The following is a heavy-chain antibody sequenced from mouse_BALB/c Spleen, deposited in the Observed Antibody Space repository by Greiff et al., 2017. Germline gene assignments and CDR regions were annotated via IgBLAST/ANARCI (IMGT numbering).Heavy chain of an antibody. CDR3: ARRKGDGYGGYFDV. Sequence: EVKLVESGGDLVKPGGSLKLSCAASGFTFSSYGMSWVRQTPDKRLEWVATISSGGSYTYYPDSVKGRFTISRDNAKNTLYLQMSSLKSEDTAMYYCARRKGDGYGGYFDVWGAGTTVTVSS. V-gene: IGHV5-6*02. CDR2: ISSGGSYT. D-gene: IGHD2-2*01. J-gene: IGHJ1*01. CDR1: GFTFSSYG.